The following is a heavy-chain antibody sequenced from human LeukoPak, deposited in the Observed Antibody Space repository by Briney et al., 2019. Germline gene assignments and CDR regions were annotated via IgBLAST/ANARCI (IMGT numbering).Heavy chain of an antibody. CDR1: GGSISTSNYF. Sequence: PSETLSLTCTASGGSISTSNYFWGWIRQPPGKGLEWIGTISYNGYTYYNPSLKSRVIMAVDTSKNQLSLKVYSVTAADTAVYYCTRDLSCAWFYYWGQGTQVTVSS. J-gene: IGHJ4*02. V-gene: IGHV4-39*07. CDR3: TRDLSCAWFYY. CDR2: ISYNGYT. D-gene: IGHD2-2*01.